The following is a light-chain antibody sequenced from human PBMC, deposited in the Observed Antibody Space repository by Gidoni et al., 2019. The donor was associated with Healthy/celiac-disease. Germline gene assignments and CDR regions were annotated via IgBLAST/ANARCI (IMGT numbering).Light chain of an antibody. V-gene: IGLV1-40*01. J-gene: IGLJ1*01. CDR3: QSYDSSLSVLYV. Sequence: QSVLTQPPSVSGAPGQRVTIACTGSSSNIGAGYDVTWYQQLPGTAPKLLIYGNSNRPSGVPDRFSGSKSGTSASLAITGLQAEDEADYYCQSYDSSLSVLYVFGTGTKVTVL. CDR1: SSNIGAGYD. CDR2: GNS.